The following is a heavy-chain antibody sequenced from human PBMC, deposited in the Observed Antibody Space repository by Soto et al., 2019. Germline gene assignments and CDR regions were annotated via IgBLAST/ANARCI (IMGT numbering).Heavy chain of an antibody. J-gene: IGHJ6*02. CDR1: GFTFSSYA. D-gene: IGHD5-12*01. CDR3: AKRRGYSGYDHYYYGMDV. Sequence: PGGSLRLSCAASGFTFSSYAMSWVRQGPGKGLEWVSTISGSGGTTYYADSVKGRFTISRDNSKNTLYLQMNSLRAEDTAVYYCAKRRGYSGYDHYYYGMDVWGQGTTVTVS. V-gene: IGHV3-23*01. CDR2: ISGSGGTT.